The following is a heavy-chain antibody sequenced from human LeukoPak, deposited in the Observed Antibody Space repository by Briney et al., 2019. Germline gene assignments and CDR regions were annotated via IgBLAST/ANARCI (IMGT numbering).Heavy chain of an antibody. CDR1: GFAFSSYW. V-gene: IGHV3-74*01. CDR2: INSDGSST. Sequence: GGSLRLSCAASGFAFSSYWMHWGRQAPGKGLVWVSRINSDGSSTSYADSVKGRFTISRDNAKNTLYLQMNSLRAEDTAVYYCARDLRGYSYGALDYWGQGTLVTVSS. J-gene: IGHJ4*02. D-gene: IGHD5-18*01. CDR3: ARDLRGYSYGALDY.